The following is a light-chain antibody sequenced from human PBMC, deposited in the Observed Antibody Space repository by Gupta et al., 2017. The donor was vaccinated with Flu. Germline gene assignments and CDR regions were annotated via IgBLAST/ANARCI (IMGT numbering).Light chain of an antibody. J-gene: IGLJ2*01. CDR2: RND. Sequence: VTISCSGSSSNIGNNYVCWYQQFPGSAPKLLISRNDQRPSGVPDRFSGSKSGTSAALAISGLRSEDEADYFCAAWDDNLSGFVVFGGGTKLTVL. CDR1: SSNIGNNY. V-gene: IGLV1-47*01. CDR3: AAWDDNLSGFVV.